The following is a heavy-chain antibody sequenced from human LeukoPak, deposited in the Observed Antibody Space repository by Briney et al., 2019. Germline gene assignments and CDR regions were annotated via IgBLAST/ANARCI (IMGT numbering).Heavy chain of an antibody. CDR1: GGSISSGDYY. V-gene: IGHV4-30-2*01. CDR2: IYHSGST. J-gene: IGHJ4*02. Sequence: PSETLSLTCTVSGGSISSGDYYWSWIRQPPGKGLEWIGYIYHSGSTYYNPSLKSRVTISVDRSKNQFSLKLSSVTAADTAVYYCARANSDFWSGYARGAFDYWGQGTLVTVSS. D-gene: IGHD3-3*01. CDR3: ARANSDFWSGYARGAFDY.